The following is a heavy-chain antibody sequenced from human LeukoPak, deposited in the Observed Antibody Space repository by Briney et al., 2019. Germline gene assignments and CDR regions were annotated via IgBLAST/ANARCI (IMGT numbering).Heavy chain of an antibody. Sequence: AGGSLRLSCAASGFTFSNYAMSWVRQVPGKGLDWVAAVSGSGERTHYADSVKGRFTISRDNSKNTLYLQMNSLRAEDTAVYYCARDGTPIHSDGWVYMDVWGKGTTVTVSS. J-gene: IGHJ6*03. CDR3: ARDGTPIHSDGWVYMDV. CDR2: VSGSGERT. V-gene: IGHV3-23*01. CDR1: GFTFSNYA. D-gene: IGHD6-25*01.